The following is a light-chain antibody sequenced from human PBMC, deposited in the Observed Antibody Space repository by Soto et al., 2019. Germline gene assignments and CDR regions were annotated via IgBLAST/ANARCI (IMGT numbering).Light chain of an antibody. J-gene: IGLJ1*01. Sequence: QSALTQPPSASGSPGQSVAISCTGTTSDIGGYDYVSWYQQHPGKAPKLMIYEVNKRPSGVPDRFSRSKPGNTASLAVSGVQAEDEADYYSISHGGNTPHVSGTGTKDTLL. CDR1: TSDIGGYDY. V-gene: IGLV2-8*01. CDR3: ISHGGNTPHV. CDR2: EVN.